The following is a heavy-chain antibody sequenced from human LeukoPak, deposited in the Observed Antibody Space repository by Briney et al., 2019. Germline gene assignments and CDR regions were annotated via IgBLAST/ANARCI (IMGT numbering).Heavy chain of an antibody. Sequence: ASVKVSCKASGYTFTSYAMHWVRQAPGQRLEWMGWINAGNGNTKYSQKFQGRVTITRDTSASTAYMELSSLRSEDTAVYYCARDRSLEGAFDIWGQGTMVTVSS. D-gene: IGHD1-26*01. J-gene: IGHJ3*02. CDR1: GYTFTSYA. CDR2: INAGNGNT. V-gene: IGHV1-3*01. CDR3: ARDRSLEGAFDI.